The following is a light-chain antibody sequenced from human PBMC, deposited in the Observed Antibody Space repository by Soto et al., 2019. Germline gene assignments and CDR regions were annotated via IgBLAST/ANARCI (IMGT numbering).Light chain of an antibody. CDR1: SSNIGAGDE. Sequence: SVLTQPPSVSGGPGQRGTISCTGSSSNIGAGDEETGTQPLPGQPPNPLIYGTPNRPAGLPDRFSGPKSAPSPPLPITGLRAGDEADYYCQSYDSTLGPLYVFETGTKVPVL. CDR2: GTP. CDR3: QSYDSTLGPLYV. V-gene: IGLV1-40*01. J-gene: IGLJ1*01.